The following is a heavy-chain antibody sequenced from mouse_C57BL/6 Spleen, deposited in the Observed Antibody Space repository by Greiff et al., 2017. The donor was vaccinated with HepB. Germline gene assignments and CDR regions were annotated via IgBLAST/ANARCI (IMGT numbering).Heavy chain of an antibody. CDR3: ARQSNLFAY. V-gene: IGHV1-4*01. CDR1: GYTFTSYT. J-gene: IGHJ3*01. CDR2: INPSSGYT. Sequence: VQLQESGAELARPGASVKMSCKASGYTFTSYTMHWVKQRPGQGLEWIGYINPSSGYTKYNQKFKDKATLTADKSSSTAYMQLSSLTSEDSAVYYCARQSNLFAYWGQGTLVTVSA. D-gene: IGHD2-5*01.